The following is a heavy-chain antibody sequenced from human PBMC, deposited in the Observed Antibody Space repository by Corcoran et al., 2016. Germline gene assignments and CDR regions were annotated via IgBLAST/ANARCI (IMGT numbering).Heavy chain of an antibody. J-gene: IGHJ4*02. CDR1: GYTFTFSW. D-gene: IGHD2-15*01. CDR3: AGLGYGSRGRCSAIDH. V-gene: IGHV5-51*01. Sequence: EVQLVQSGAEVKKPGESLKISCKGSGYTFTFSWIGWVRQMPGKGLEWVWIIYPGDSDTRYSPSFEGQVTISADKFITTAYLQWSSRKASDTAVYYGAGLGYGSRGRCSAIDHWGQGTLVTVSS. CDR2: IYPGDSDT.